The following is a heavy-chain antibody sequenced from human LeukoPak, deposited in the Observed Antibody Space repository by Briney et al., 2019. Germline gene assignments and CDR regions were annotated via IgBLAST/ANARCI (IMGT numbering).Heavy chain of an antibody. V-gene: IGHV4-38-2*02. Sequence: SETLSLTCTVSGYSISSGYYWGWIRQPPGKGLEWIGSIYYSGSTYYSPSLKSRVTISVDTSKNQFSLKLSSVTAADTAVYYCARLLRVGYCSTTTCNWFDPWGQGTLVTVSS. J-gene: IGHJ5*02. D-gene: IGHD2-2*03. CDR1: GYSISSGYY. CDR2: IYYSGST. CDR3: ARLLRVGYCSTTTCNWFDP.